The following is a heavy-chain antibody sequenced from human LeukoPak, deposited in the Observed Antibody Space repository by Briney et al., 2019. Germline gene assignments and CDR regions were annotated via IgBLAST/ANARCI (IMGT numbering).Heavy chain of an antibody. CDR3: ARGSRYGSGSYFFDY. D-gene: IGHD3-10*01. V-gene: IGHV3-48*01. Sequence: GGSLRLSCAASGFTFSTYSMNWVRQAPGKGLEWVSYISSSSSTIYYADSVKGRFTISRDNDKNSLYLQMNSLRAEDTAVYYCARGSRYGSGSYFFDYWGQGTLVTVSS. CDR2: ISSSSSTI. CDR1: GFTFSTYS. J-gene: IGHJ4*02.